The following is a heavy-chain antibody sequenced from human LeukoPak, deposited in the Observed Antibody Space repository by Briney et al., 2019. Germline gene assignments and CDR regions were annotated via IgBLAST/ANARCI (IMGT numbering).Heavy chain of an antibody. CDR2: IYSGGRT. CDR3: ARENTGSYREFDY. CDR1: GGSISSYY. J-gene: IGHJ4*02. Sequence: SETLSLTCTVPGGSISSYYWSWIRQPAGKGLEWIGRIYSGGRTNYNPSLKSRVTMSVDSSNNQFSLKLSSVTAAGTAVFYCARENTGSYREFDYWGQGTLVTVSS. V-gene: IGHV4-4*07. D-gene: IGHD1-26*01.